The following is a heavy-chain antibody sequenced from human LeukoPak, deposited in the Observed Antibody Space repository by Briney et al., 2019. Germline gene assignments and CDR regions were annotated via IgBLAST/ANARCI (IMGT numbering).Heavy chain of an antibody. V-gene: IGHV3-30*04. CDR1: GFTFSSYA. Sequence: GGSLRLSCAASGFTFSSYAMHWVRQAPGKGLEWVAVISYDGSNKYYADSVKGRFTISRDNSKNTLYLQMNSLRAEDTAVYYCARDRLGGASWGQGTMVTVSS. J-gene: IGHJ3*01. D-gene: IGHD3-16*01. CDR3: ARDRLGGAS. CDR2: ISYDGSNK.